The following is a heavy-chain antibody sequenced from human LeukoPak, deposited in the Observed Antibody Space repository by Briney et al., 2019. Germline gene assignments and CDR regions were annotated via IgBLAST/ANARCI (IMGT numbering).Heavy chain of an antibody. CDR3: AANYYDSSGYGN. Sequence: GASVKVSCKVFGYTLTELSMHWVRQAPGKGLEWMGGFDPEDGETIYAQKFQGRVTMTEDTSTDTAYMELSSLRSEDTAVYYCAANYYDSSGYGNWGQGTLVTVSS. V-gene: IGHV1-24*01. D-gene: IGHD3-22*01. CDR2: FDPEDGET. J-gene: IGHJ4*02. CDR1: GYTLTELS.